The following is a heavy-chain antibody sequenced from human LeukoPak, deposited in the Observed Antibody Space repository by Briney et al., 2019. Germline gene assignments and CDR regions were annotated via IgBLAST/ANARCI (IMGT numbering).Heavy chain of an antibody. CDR1: GYSFTGYW. J-gene: IGHJ3*02. CDR2: IAPGESDT. CDR3: ARHLPVAYCTSTICYGNHALDI. Sequence: PGESLKISCKGSGYSFTGYWIGWVRQMPGKGLEWMGIIAPGESDTRYSPSFQGQVTISADKSITTAYLQWSSLKASDTAMYYCARHLPVAYCTSTICYGNHALDIWGQGTMVTVSS. V-gene: IGHV5-51*01. D-gene: IGHD2-2*01.